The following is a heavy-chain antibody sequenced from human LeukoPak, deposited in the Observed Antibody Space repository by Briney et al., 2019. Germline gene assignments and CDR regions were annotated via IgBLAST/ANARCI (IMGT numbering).Heavy chain of an antibody. D-gene: IGHD3-22*01. Sequence: GGSLRLSCAASGIIVSSNYLSWVRQAPGKGLEWVSVIYSGGSTYYADSVKGRFTISRDNSKNTLYLQMNSLRAEDTAVYYCARHYYDSSGWAGYIDYWGQGTLVTVSS. CDR3: ARHYYDSSGWAGYIDY. CDR1: GIIVSSNY. CDR2: IYSGGST. V-gene: IGHV3-53*01. J-gene: IGHJ4*02.